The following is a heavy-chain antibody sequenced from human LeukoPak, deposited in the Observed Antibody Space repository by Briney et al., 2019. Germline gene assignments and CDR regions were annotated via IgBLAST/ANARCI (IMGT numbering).Heavy chain of an antibody. J-gene: IGHJ4*02. Sequence: PSETLSLTWTVSGGSMSSSSYYWGWIRQPPGKGLEWIGSIYYSGSTYYNPSLKSRVTISVDTSKNQSSLKLISVTAADTAVYYCARLPTVTFFDYWGQGTLVTVSS. CDR2: IYYSGST. V-gene: IGHV4-39*01. D-gene: IGHD4-17*01. CDR1: GGSMSSSSYY. CDR3: ARLPTVTFFDY.